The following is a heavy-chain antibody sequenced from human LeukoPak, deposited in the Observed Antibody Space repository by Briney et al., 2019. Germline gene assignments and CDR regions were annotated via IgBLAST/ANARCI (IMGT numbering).Heavy chain of an antibody. Sequence: PGGSLRLSCAASGFTFSSYAMHWVRQAPGKGLEWVAVISHDGNNKYYVDSVTGRFTISRDNSKNTLYLQMNSLGVADTAVYYCARDDIEVAGTLWFDPWGQGTLVTVSS. CDR3: ARDDIEVAGTLWFDP. CDR2: ISHDGNNK. V-gene: IGHV3-30*04. D-gene: IGHD6-19*01. J-gene: IGHJ5*02. CDR1: GFTFSSYA.